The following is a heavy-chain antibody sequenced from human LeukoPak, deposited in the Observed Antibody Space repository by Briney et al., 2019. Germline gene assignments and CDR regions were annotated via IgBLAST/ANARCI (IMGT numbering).Heavy chain of an antibody. D-gene: IGHD6-19*01. CDR2: VSYDGNTR. CDR1: GFTFDDYA. CDR3: AKDRSGSFTMDY. J-gene: IGHJ4*02. Sequence: GGSLRLSCAASGFTFDDYAMHWVRQAPGKGLEWLAFVSYDGNTRYYADSVKGRLSISRDNSKNTLYLQMNSLRAEDTAVYYCAKDRSGSFTMDYWGQGTLVIVSS. V-gene: IGHV3-30-3*01.